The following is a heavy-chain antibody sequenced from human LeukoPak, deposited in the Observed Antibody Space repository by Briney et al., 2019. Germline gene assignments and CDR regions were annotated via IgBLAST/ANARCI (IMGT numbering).Heavy chain of an antibody. CDR3: AKRGSKWDLET. J-gene: IGHJ5*02. Sequence: PGRSQRSFCAASGFIFTSYAMHWVRQAPGKGLEWVAVISYDGSNKYYADSVKGRFTISKETSKNILYLQMNSLRVEDTAIYYCAKRGSKWDLETWGQGTLVTVSS. CDR1: GFIFTSYA. CDR2: ISYDGSNK. D-gene: IGHD1-26*01. V-gene: IGHV3-33*05.